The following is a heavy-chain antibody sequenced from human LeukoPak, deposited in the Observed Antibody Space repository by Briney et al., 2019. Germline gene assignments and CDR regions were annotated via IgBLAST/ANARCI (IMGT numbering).Heavy chain of an antibody. CDR2: VNPNSGNT. V-gene: IGHV1-8*01. CDR1: GYTFTSYD. Sequence: ASVTVSCTASGYTFTSYDINWVRQAPGQGLEWMGWVNPNSGNTGYAQKFQGRVTMTRNTSISTAYMELSSLRSEDTAVYYCARGITMVRGVIFYVWGQGTTVTVSS. J-gene: IGHJ6*02. D-gene: IGHD3-10*01. CDR3: ARGITMVRGVIFYV.